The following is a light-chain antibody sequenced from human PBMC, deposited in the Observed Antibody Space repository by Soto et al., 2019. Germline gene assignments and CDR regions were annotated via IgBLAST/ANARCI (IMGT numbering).Light chain of an antibody. Sequence: EIVMTQSPATLSVSPGERVTLSCRASQFISNSLAWYQQRPGQPPRLLIYGASTRAAGISARFSGSGSGTEFTLTISILQSEDFAVYYCQQSSNWPRTFGQGTKVDIK. CDR2: GAS. CDR3: QQSSNWPRT. J-gene: IGKJ1*01. V-gene: IGKV3-15*01. CDR1: QFISNS.